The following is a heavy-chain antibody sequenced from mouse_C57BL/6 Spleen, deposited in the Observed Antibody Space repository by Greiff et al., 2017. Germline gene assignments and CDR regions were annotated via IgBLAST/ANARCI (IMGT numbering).Heavy chain of an antibody. D-gene: IGHD4-1*01. J-gene: IGHJ2*01. CDR1: GYTFTDYE. V-gene: IGHV1-15*01. CDR2: IDPETGGT. CDR3: TNWESFDY. Sequence: VKLQESGAELVRPGASVTLSCKASGYTFTDYEMHWVKQTPVHGLEWIGAIDPETGGTAYNQKFKGKAILTADKSSSTAYMELRSLTSEDSAVYYCTNWESFDYWGQGTTLTVSS.